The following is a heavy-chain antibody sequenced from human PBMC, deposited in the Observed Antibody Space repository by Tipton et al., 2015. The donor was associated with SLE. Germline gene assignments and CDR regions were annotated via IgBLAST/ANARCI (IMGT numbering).Heavy chain of an antibody. J-gene: IGHJ6*02. CDR3: ARDVATIEYYYGLDV. V-gene: IGHV3-23*01. D-gene: IGHD5-12*01. CDR2: ISGSGGNT. Sequence: SLRLSCAASGFTFSSYAMSWVRQAPGKGLEWVSVISGSGGNTYYADSVKGRFTISRDNSMNTLYLQMNSLRAEDTAVYYCARDVATIEYYYGLDVWGQGTTVTVSS. CDR1: GFTFSSYA.